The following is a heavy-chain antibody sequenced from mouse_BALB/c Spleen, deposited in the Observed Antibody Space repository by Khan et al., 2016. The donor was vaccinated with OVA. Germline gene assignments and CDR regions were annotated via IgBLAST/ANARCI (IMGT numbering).Heavy chain of an antibody. CDR2: ISSGGHYT. Sequence: EVELVESGGDLVKPGGSLKLSCVASGFTFSTYGMSWVRQTPDMRLEWVATISSGGHYTYYPDSVKGRFTISSDNAKNTLYLQMSSLKSEDTAIYYCARLAYYYNCEGFAYWGQGTLVTVSA. CDR3: ARLAYYYNCEGFAY. CDR1: GFTFSTYG. J-gene: IGHJ3*01. V-gene: IGHV5-6*01. D-gene: IGHD1-1*01.